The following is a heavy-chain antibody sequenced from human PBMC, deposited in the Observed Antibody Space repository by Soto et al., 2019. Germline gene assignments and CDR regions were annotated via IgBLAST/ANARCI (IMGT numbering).Heavy chain of an antibody. Sequence: EVQLLESGGGLVQPGESLRLSCAASGFTFTIYAMSWVRQAPGKGLEWVSSISGSGGSTYYVDSVKGRFTISRDNSTNTVYLQMNSLRAEDTAVYYCAKKRLERPGYFDDWGQGTLVTVSS. D-gene: IGHD1-1*01. J-gene: IGHJ4*02. V-gene: IGHV3-23*01. CDR2: ISGSGGST. CDR3: AKKRLERPGYFDD. CDR1: GFTFTIYA.